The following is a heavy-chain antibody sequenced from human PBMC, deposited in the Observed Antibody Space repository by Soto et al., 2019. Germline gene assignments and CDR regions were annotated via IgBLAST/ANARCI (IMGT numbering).Heavy chain of an antibody. V-gene: IGHV1-2*02. D-gene: IGHD5-18*01. CDR2: INPNSGGT. CDR1: GGSFNNFA. CDR3: AREESGYSYGRADNDAFDI. J-gene: IGHJ3*02. Sequence: GASVKGSCKAVGGSFNNFAFSWVRQAHGQGLEWMGWINPNSGGTNYAQKFQGRVTMTRDTSISTAYMELSRLRSDDTAVYYCAREESGYSYGRADNDAFDIWGQGTMVTVSS.